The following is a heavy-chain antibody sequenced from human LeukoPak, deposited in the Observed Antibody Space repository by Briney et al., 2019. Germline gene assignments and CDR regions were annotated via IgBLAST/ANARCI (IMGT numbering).Heavy chain of an antibody. CDR2: TYYRSTWYN. V-gene: IGHV6-1*01. CDR3: ARRLTQYDCFDP. CDR1: GDSVSSNSAA. Sequence: SQTLSLTCVISGDSVSSNSAAWNWIRQSPSRGLEWLGRTYYRSTWYNDYAVSVRGRITVNPDTSKNQFSLHLNSVTPEDTAVYYCARRLTQYDCFDPWGQGTLVTVSS. D-gene: IGHD2-2*01. J-gene: IGHJ5*02.